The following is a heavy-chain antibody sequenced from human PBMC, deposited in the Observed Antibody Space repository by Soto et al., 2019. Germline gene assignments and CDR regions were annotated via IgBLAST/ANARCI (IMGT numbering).Heavy chain of an antibody. CDR2: ISSGSSYI. J-gene: IGHJ4*02. CDR3: ARMENSIAAFDY. CDR1: GFTFSDYE. V-gene: IGHV3-21*01. D-gene: IGHD6-13*01. Sequence: GGSLRLSCTASGFTFSDYEINWVRQAPGKGLEWVSSISSGSSYIYYADSVKGRFTISRDNAKNSLYLQMNSLRAEDTAVYYCARMENSIAAFDYWGQGTLVTVSS.